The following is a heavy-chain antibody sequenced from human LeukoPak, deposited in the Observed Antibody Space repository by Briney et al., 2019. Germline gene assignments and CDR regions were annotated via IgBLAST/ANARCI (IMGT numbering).Heavy chain of an antibody. Sequence: PGGSLRPSCAASGFTVITNDMTWVRQAPGKGLEWVSVLYSDGNTKYADSVQGRFTISRDNSKNTLYLEMNSLSPDDTAVYYCARGEEPLAANTLAYWGQGTLVTVSS. CDR3: ARGEEPLAANTLAY. D-gene: IGHD1-14*01. J-gene: IGHJ4*02. V-gene: IGHV3-53*01. CDR2: LYSDGNT. CDR1: GFTVITND.